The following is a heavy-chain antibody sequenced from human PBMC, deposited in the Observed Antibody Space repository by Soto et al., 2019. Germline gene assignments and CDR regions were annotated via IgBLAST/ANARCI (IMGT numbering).Heavy chain of an antibody. D-gene: IGHD6-13*01. V-gene: IGHV4-59*01. CDR2: VYNSGST. CDR1: GGSISSNY. J-gene: IGHJ4*02. Sequence: SETLSLTCTVSGGSISSNYWTWIRQPPGKGLEWIGYVYNSGSTNYNPSLKSRVTISEDTSKSQFSLKVNSMTAADTAVYYCARYRREAVAGYTLDNWGQGIWVTVSS. CDR3: ARYRREAVAGYTLDN.